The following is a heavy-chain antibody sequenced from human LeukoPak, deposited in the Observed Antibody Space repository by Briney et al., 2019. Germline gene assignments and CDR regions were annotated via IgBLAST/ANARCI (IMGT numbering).Heavy chain of an antibody. V-gene: IGHV3-30-3*01. CDR2: ISYDGSNK. CDR3: AKDLRFNWNSYFDY. J-gene: IGHJ4*02. D-gene: IGHD1-7*01. CDR1: GFTFSSYA. Sequence: GGSLRLSCAASGFTFSSYAMHWVRQAPGKGLEWVAVISYDGSNKYYADSVKGRFTISRGNSKNTLYLQMNSLRAEDTAVYYCAKDLRFNWNSYFDYWGQGTLVTVSS.